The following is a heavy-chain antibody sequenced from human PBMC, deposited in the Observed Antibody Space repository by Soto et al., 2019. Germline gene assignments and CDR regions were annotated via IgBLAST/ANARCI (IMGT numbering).Heavy chain of an antibody. Sequence: GXSVKVSCKASGYTFTSYGISWVRQAPGQGLEWMGWISAYNGNTNYAQKLQGRVTMTTDTSTSTAYMELRSLRSDDTAVYYCARGGYSSSWSRWDYYGMDVWGQGTTVTVSS. V-gene: IGHV1-18*04. J-gene: IGHJ6*02. CDR2: ISAYNGNT. CDR3: ARGGYSSSWSRWDYYGMDV. CDR1: GYTFTSYG. D-gene: IGHD6-13*01.